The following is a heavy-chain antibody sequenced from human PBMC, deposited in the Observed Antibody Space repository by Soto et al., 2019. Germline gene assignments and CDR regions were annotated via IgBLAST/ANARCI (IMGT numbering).Heavy chain of an antibody. Sequence: EVQLVESGGGLVQPGASLTLSCAASGFPFSSYWMHWVRQAPGKGLVWVSRIKSDGSGTYYADSVQDRFTISRDNARNTLYLQMNSLRIEETAVYFGAGGDGDRYDGNGYLGRHWGKGTLVTVSS. CDR2: IKSDGSGT. CDR1: GFPFSSYW. D-gene: IGHD3-22*01. CDR3: AGGDGDRYDGNGYLGRH. V-gene: IGHV3-74*01. J-gene: IGHJ4*02.